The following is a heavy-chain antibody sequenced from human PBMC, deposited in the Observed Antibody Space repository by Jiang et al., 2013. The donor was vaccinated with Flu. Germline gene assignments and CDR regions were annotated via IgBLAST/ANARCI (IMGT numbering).Heavy chain of an antibody. CDR1: GGSFSGYY. CDR2: INHSGST. J-gene: IGHJ4*02. D-gene: IGHD2-2*01. CDR3: ARGSMAPFVDFDY. Sequence: LLKPSETLSLTCAVYGGSFSGYYWSWIRQPPGKGLEWIGEINHSGSTNYNPSLKSRVTISVDTSKNQFSLKLSSVTAADTAVYYCARGSMAPFVDFDYWGQGTLVTVSS. V-gene: IGHV4-34*01.